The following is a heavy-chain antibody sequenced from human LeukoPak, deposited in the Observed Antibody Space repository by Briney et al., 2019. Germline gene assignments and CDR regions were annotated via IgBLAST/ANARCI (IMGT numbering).Heavy chain of an antibody. CDR1: GGSIISSDFY. CDR2: TFYSGST. Sequence: SATLSLTCSVSGGSIISSDFYWGWIRQPPGKGLEWIGSTFYSGSTNYNPSLKSRVTISVDTSKNQFSLKVTSVTAAATAVYYCVRHHLSYSSGWYGWGQGTLVTVSS. D-gene: IGHD6-19*01. CDR3: VRHHLSYSSGWYG. V-gene: IGHV4-39*01. J-gene: IGHJ4*02.